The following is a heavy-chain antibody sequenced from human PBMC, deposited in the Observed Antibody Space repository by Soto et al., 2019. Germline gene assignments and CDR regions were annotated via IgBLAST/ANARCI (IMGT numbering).Heavy chain of an antibody. V-gene: IGHV4-31*03. CDR3: ARDLMRQWLPRPHDAFDL. Sequence: ASETLSLTCTVSGGSISSDSHYWSWIRQHPGKGLEWIGYIYDSGTTSYNPSLKSRLTMSLDTSKNQFSLKLSSVTAADTAVYYCARDLMRQWLPRPHDAFDLWGQGTMVTVSS. D-gene: IGHD6-19*01. J-gene: IGHJ3*01. CDR2: IYDSGTT. CDR1: GGSISSDSHY.